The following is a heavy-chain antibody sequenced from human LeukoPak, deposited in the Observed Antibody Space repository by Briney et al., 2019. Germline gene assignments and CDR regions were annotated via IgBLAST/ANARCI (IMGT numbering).Heavy chain of an antibody. CDR2: ISAYNGNT. CDR3: ASRYYGESADAFDI. J-gene: IGHJ3*02. D-gene: IGHD4-17*01. V-gene: IGHV1-18*01. CDR1: GYTFTSYG. Sequence: ASVKVSCKASGYTFTSYGISWVRQAPGQGLEWMGWISAYNGNTNYAQKLQGRVTMTTDTSTSTAYMELRSLRSDDTAVYFCASRYYGESADAFDIWGQGTMVTVSS.